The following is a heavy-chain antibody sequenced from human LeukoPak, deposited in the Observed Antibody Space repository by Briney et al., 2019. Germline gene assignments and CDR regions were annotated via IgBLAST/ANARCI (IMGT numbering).Heavy chain of an antibody. D-gene: IGHD3-10*01. CDR1: GFTFSSYW. CDR2: INSDGSST. CDR3: AKDAYGSGSYVNY. J-gene: IGHJ4*02. V-gene: IGHV3-74*01. Sequence: GGSLRLSCAASGFTFSSYWMHWVRQAPGKGLVWVSRINSDGSSTSYADSVKGRFTISRDNAKNTLYLQMNSLRAEDTALYYCAKDAYGSGSYVNYWGQGTLVTVSS.